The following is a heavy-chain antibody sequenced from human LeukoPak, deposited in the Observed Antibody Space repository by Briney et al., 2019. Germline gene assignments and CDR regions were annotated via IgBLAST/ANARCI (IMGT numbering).Heavy chain of an antibody. Sequence: QPGGSLRLSCAASGFTFRGYWMHWVRQAPGKGLVWVSVINGDGSRTIYADSVKGRFTISRDNAKNTLYLQMASLRAEDTAVYYCSRGNYFDYWGQGALVTVSS. CDR1: GFTFRGYW. CDR3: SRGNYFDY. V-gene: IGHV3-74*01. CDR2: INGDGSRT. J-gene: IGHJ4*02.